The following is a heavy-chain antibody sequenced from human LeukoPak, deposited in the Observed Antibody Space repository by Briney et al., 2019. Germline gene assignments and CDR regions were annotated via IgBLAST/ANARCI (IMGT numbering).Heavy chain of an antibody. Sequence: HVASVKVSCKASGYTFTSYGISWVRQAPGQGLEWMGWISAYNGNTNYAQKLQGRVTMTTDTSTSTAYMELRSLRSDDTAVYYCARDRLWGEDDAFDIWGQGTMVTVSS. J-gene: IGHJ3*02. V-gene: IGHV1-18*01. CDR3: ARDRLWGEDDAFDI. D-gene: IGHD3-16*01. CDR1: GYTFTSYG. CDR2: ISAYNGNT.